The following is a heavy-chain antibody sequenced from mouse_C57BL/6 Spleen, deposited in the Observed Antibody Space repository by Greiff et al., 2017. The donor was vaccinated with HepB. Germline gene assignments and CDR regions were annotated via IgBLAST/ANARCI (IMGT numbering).Heavy chain of an antibody. CDR1: GFTFSNYW. V-gene: IGHV6-3*01. CDR3: TGGRGTKY. CDR2: IRLKSDNYAT. J-gene: IGHJ2*01. Sequence: EVKVEESGGGLVQPGGSMKLSCVASGFTFSNYWMNWVRQSPEKGLEWVAQIRLKSDNYATHYAESVKGRFTISRDDSKSSVYLQMNNLRAEDTGIYYCTGGRGTKYWGQGTTLTVSS. D-gene: IGHD2-14*01.